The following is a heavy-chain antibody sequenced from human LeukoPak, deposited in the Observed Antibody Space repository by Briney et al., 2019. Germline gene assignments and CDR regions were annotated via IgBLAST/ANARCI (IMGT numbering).Heavy chain of an antibody. CDR2: INPNSGGT. J-gene: IGHJ4*02. D-gene: IGHD5-18*01. CDR1: GYTVTGYY. Sequence: ASVKVSCKASGYTVTGYYIHWVRQAPGQGLEWMGWINPNSGGTNYAQKFQGRVTMTRDTSISTAYMELSRLRSDDTAVYYCARGRVPDTAMAYLDYWGQGTLVSVSS. CDR3: ARGRVPDTAMAYLDY. V-gene: IGHV1-2*02.